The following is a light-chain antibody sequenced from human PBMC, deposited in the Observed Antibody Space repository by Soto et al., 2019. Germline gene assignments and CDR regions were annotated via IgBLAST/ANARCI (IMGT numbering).Light chain of an antibody. CDR1: QNVNSN. Sequence: EIVMTQSPATLSVSPGERATLSCRASQNVNSNLAWYQQRPGQPPRLLIYGASTRATDIPARFSGSGSGTEFTLTISSLQSEDFAVYYCQQYNNWLYTFGQGTKLEIK. V-gene: IGKV3-15*01. J-gene: IGKJ2*01. CDR3: QQYNNWLYT. CDR2: GAS.